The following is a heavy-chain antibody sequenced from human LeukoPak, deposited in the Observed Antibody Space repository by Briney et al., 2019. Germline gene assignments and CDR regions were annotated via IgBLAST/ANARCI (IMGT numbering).Heavy chain of an antibody. Sequence: SETLSLTCAVYGGSFSGYYWSWIRQPPGKGLEWIGEINHSGSTNYNPSLKSRVTISVDTSKNQFSLKLSSVTAADTAVYYCARGSWFAYYSDYWGQRTLVTVSS. D-gene: IGHD3-10*01. J-gene: IGHJ4*02. V-gene: IGHV4-34*01. CDR2: INHSGST. CDR3: ARGSWFAYYSDY. CDR1: GGSFSGYY.